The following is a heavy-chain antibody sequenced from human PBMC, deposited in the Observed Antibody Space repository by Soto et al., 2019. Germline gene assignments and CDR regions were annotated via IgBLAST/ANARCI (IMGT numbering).Heavy chain of an antibody. CDR1: GFTFSSYS. V-gene: IGHV3-48*02. Sequence: PGGSLRLSCAASGFTFSSYSMNWVRQAPGKGLEWVSYISSSSSTIYYADSVKGRFTISRDNAKNSLYLQMNSLRDEDTAVYYCARDRSAKGWFGEFARYYFDYWGQGTLVTVSS. J-gene: IGHJ4*02. CDR3: ARDRSAKGWFGEFARYYFDY. CDR2: ISSSSSTI. D-gene: IGHD3-10*01.